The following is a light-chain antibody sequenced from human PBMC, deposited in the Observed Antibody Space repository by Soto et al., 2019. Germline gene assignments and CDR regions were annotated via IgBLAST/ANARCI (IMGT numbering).Light chain of an antibody. V-gene: IGLV2-18*02. Sequence: QSALTQPPSVSGSPGQSVTISCTGTSSDVGSFNRVSWYQQPPGTAPKLIIYEVTNRPSGVPVRFSGSKSANMASLTISGLQAEDEADYYCASYTTGRVWVFGGGTKVPVL. CDR1: SSDVGSFNR. CDR2: EVT. CDR3: ASYTTGRVWV. J-gene: IGLJ3*02.